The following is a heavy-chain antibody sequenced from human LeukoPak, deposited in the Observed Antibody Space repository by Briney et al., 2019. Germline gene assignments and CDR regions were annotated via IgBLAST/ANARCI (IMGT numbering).Heavy chain of an antibody. CDR2: IYSGGST. CDR3: ANLAVTTESY. J-gene: IGHJ4*02. V-gene: IGHV3-53*01. Sequence: GGSLRLSCAASGFTVSSNYMSWVRQAPGWGLEWVSIIYSGGSTYYADSVKGRFTISRDNSKNTLYLQMNSLRAEDTAVYYCANLAVTTESYWGQGTLVTVSS. D-gene: IGHD4-17*01. CDR1: GFTVSSNY.